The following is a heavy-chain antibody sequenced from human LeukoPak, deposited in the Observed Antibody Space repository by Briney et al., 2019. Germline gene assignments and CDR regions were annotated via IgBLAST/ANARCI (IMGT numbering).Heavy chain of an antibody. CDR3: ASENPPTWIQLWSYFDY. CDR1: GGTFSSYA. CDR2: IIPILGIA. V-gene: IGHV1-69*04. D-gene: IGHD5-18*01. Sequence: ASVKVSCKASGGTFSSYAISWVRQAPGQGLEWMGRIIPILGIANYAQKFQGRVTITADKSTSTACMELSSLRSEDTAVYYCASENPPTWIQLWSYFDYWGQGTLVTVSS. J-gene: IGHJ4*02.